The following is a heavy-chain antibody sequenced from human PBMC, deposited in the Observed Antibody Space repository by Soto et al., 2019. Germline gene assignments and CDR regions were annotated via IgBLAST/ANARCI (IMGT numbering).Heavy chain of an antibody. CDR3: ARAGYCSGGTCFHGNCDY. D-gene: IGHD2-15*01. CDR1: GYTFTTYY. J-gene: IGHJ4*02. CDR2: INPNGGST. Sequence: QVQLVQSGAEVKRPGASVKVSCKASGYTFTTYYMHWVRQAPGQGLEWLGIINPNGGSTTYAQKFQGRVTMTRDTSTSTVYLELSSLRSEDTAVSYCARAGYCSGGTCFHGNCDYWGQGTLVTVSA. V-gene: IGHV1-46*01.